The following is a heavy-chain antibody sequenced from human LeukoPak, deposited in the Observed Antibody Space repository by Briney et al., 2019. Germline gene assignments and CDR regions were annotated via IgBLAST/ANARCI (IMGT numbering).Heavy chain of an antibody. J-gene: IGHJ4*02. Sequence: KPSETLSLTCAVYGGSFSGYYWSWIRQPPGKGLERIGEINHSGSTNYNPSLKSRVTISVDTSKNQFSLKLSSVTAADTAVYYCARRRWLQLDCWGQGTLVTVSS. D-gene: IGHD5-24*01. V-gene: IGHV4-34*01. CDR1: GGSFSGYY. CDR2: INHSGST. CDR3: ARRRWLQLDC.